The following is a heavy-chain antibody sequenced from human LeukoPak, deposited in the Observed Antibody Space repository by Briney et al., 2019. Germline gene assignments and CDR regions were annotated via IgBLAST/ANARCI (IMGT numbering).Heavy chain of an antibody. CDR1: GFTLSSHV. D-gene: IGHD3-3*01. CDR3: ARGILSPRSVAFDV. V-gene: IGHV3-30-3*01. J-gene: IGHJ3*01. CDR2: ISSDGTTK. Sequence: GGSLRLSCVASGFTLSSHVMHWVRQAPGKGLEWVALISSDGTTKYNADSVEGRFTISRDTSMDTLYLQMNSPRVDDTSVYYCARGILSPRSVAFDVWGQGTMVTVS.